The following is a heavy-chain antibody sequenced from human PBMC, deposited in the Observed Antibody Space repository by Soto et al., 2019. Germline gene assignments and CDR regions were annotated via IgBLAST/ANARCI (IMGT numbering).Heavy chain of an antibody. D-gene: IGHD3-22*01. J-gene: IGHJ6*02. Sequence: SLRLSCAASGFTFSSYGMHWVRQAPGKGLEWVAVISYDGSNKYYADSVKGRFTISRDNSKNTLYLQMNSLRAEDTAVYYCAKDTYYYDSSGHAPFYYYYGMDVWGQGTTVTVSS. CDR1: GFTFSSYG. CDR2: ISYDGSNK. CDR3: AKDTYYYDSSGHAPFYYYYGMDV. V-gene: IGHV3-30*18.